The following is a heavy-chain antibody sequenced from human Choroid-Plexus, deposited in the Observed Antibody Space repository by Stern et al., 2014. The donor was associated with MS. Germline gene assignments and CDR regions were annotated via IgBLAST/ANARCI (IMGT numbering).Heavy chain of an antibody. CDR2: VSYDGSNK. J-gene: IGHJ5*02. CDR1: GFTFGSCA. Sequence: QLVQSGGGVVQPGRPLRLSCVASGFTFGSCAMHWVRQAPGKGLEWVAGVSYDGSNKYYADSVKGRFTISRDNSQNTLYMQMRSLRPEDTAVYYCAKDRQYLTYFFDHWGQGSLVTVSS. D-gene: IGHD2/OR15-2a*01. V-gene: IGHV3-30*18. CDR3: AKDRQYLTYFFDH.